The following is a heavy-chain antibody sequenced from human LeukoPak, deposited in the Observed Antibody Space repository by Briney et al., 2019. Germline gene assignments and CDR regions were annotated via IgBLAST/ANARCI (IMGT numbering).Heavy chain of an antibody. J-gene: IGHJ4*02. Sequence: HPGGSLRLSCAASGFTFSSYGMHWVRQAPGKGLEWVAVISYDGSNKYYADSVKGRFTISRDNSKNTLYLQMNSLRAEDTAVYYCAKDRRVVLRYFDWVTGYDYWGQGTLVTVSS. CDR3: AKDRRVVLRYFDWVTGYDY. D-gene: IGHD3-9*01. CDR1: GFTFSSYG. CDR2: ISYDGSNK. V-gene: IGHV3-30*18.